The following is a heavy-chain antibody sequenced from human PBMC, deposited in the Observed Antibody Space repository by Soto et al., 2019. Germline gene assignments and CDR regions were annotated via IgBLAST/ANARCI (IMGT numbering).Heavy chain of an antibody. CDR3: ARSSIEPRVFMYPFDS. V-gene: IGHV1-3*01. D-gene: IGHD6-6*01. CDR2: INAGNGNT. J-gene: IGHJ4*02. CDR1: GYTFTSYA. Sequence: ASVKVSCKASGYTFTSYAMHWVRQAPGQRLEWMGWINAGNGNTKYSQKFQGRVTITRDTSASTAYRELSSLRSEDTAVYYCARSSIEPRVFMYPFDSWGQGTLVTVSS.